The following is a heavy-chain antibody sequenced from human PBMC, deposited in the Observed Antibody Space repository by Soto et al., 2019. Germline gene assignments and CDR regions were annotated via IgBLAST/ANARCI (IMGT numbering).Heavy chain of an antibody. J-gene: IGHJ4*02. Sequence: PGGSLRLSCAASGFTFRSYAMNWVRQTQEKGLEWVSSISSTSTYTHYADSVKGRFTISRDNANNSLFLQMNSLRAEDTAIYYCARDLELAGNYWGQGALVTVSS. CDR2: ISSTSTYT. CDR1: GFTFRSYA. CDR3: ARDLELAGNY. D-gene: IGHD6-19*01. V-gene: IGHV3-21*01.